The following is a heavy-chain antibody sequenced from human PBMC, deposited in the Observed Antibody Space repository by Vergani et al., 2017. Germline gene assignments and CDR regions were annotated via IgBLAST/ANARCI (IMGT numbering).Heavy chain of an antibody. CDR2: ISSSSSTI. D-gene: IGHD3-22*01. V-gene: IGHV3-48*01. Sequence: EVQLVESGGGLVQPGGSLRLSCASSGFTSSSYSINWVRQAPGKGLEWISYISSSSSTIYYADSVKGRFTISRDNAKNSLYLQMNRLRAEDTAVYYCARDGPPMYCYDSSAYYRAIFDYWGQGTLVTVSS. J-gene: IGHJ4*02. CDR3: ARDGPPMYCYDSSAYYRAIFDY. CDR1: GFTSSSYS.